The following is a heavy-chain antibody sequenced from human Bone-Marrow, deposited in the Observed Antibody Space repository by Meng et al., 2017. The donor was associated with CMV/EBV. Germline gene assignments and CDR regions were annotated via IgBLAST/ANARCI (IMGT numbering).Heavy chain of an antibody. V-gene: IGHV3-7*01. CDR1: GFTFNSYW. CDR2: IKQDGSEK. J-gene: IGHJ6*02. CDR3: ANIPVTTNYNGLDV. D-gene: IGHD4-17*01. Sequence: GESLKISCAASGFTFNSYWMTWVRQAPGKGLEWVANIKQDGSEKFYVDSVKGRFTISRDNAKNLLSLQMNSLRAEDTAVYYCANIPVTTNYNGLDVWGQGTTVTVSS.